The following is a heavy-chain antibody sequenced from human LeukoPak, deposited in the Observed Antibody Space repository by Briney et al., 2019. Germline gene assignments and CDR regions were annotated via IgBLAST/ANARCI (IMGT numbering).Heavy chain of an antibody. CDR2: IYYSVST. CDR3: ARRYGSSWPFDY. Sequence: SETLSLTCTVSGGSISSYYWSWIRQPPGKGLEWIGYIYYSVSTNYNPSLKSRVTISVDTSKNQFSLKLSSVTAADTAVYYCARRYGSSWPFDYWGQGTLVTVSS. V-gene: IGHV4-59*08. J-gene: IGHJ4*02. D-gene: IGHD6-13*01. CDR1: GGSISSYY.